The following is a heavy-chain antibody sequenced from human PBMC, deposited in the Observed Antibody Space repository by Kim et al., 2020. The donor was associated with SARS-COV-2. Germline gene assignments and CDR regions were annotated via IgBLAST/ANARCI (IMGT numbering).Heavy chain of an antibody. D-gene: IGHD5-18*01. CDR3: ARGTDTAMVGYYYGMDV. J-gene: IGHJ6*02. CDR2: IIPIFGTA. V-gene: IGHV1-69*13. Sequence: SVKVSCKASGGTFSSYAISWVRQAPGQGLEWMGGIIPIFGTANYAQKFQGRVTITADESTSTAYMELSSLRSEDTAVYYCARGTDTAMVGYYYGMDVWGQGTTVTVSS. CDR1: GGTFSSYA.